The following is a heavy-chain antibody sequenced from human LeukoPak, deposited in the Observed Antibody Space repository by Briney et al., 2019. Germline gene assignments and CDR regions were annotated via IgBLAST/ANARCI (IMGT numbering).Heavy chain of an antibody. D-gene: IGHD6-19*01. V-gene: IGHV6-1*01. Sequence: SQTLSLTCAISGDSVSSESAAWNWIRRSPSRGLEWLGRIYYRSKWYNNYAVSVRSRISINPDTSKNHFSLQLNSVTPEDTAVYYCARDPDSSGWPNWFDPWGQGTLVTVSS. CDR2: IYYRSKWYN. CDR3: ARDPDSSGWPNWFDP. J-gene: IGHJ5*02. CDR1: GDSVSSESAA.